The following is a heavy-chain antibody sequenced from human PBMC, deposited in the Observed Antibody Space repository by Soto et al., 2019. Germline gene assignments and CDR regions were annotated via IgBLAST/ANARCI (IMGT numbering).Heavy chain of an antibody. D-gene: IGHD5-12*01. CDR1: GGPISSGGCY. V-gene: IGHV4-30-4*08. CDR3: AREGLRLLDY. CDR2: IYYSGST. Sequence: SEPLSLTCTVSGGPISSGGCYCTWIRQPPGKGLEWIGYIYYSGSTYYNPSLKSRVTISVDTSKNQFSLKLSSVTAADTAVYYCAREGLRLLDYWGQGTLVTVSS. J-gene: IGHJ4*02.